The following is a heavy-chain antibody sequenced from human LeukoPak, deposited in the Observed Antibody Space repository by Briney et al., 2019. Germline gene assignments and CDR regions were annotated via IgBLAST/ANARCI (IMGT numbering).Heavy chain of an antibody. V-gene: IGHV3-11*01. Sequence: GGSLRLSCAASGFTFSDYYMSWIRQAPGKGLEWVSYISSSGSTIYYADSVKGRFTISRDNAKNTLYLQMNSLRAEDTAVYYCAKDPIQTTVTTAWFSLYYFDYWGQGTLVTVSS. CDR3: AKDPIQTTVTTAWFSLYYFDY. CDR2: ISSSGSTI. D-gene: IGHD4-17*01. CDR1: GFTFSDYY. J-gene: IGHJ4*02.